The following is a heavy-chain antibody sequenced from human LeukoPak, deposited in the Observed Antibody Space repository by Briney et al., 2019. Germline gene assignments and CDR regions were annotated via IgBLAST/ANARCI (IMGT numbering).Heavy chain of an antibody. V-gene: IGHV3-7*04. CDR2: VKPDGREK. CDR1: GFSFSSYW. CDR3: ARGLGWFDP. D-gene: IGHD7-27*01. Sequence: GGSLRLSCAAFGFSFSSYWMSWVRQAPGKGLEWVANVKPDGREKSYVDSVKGRFTISRDNAKNSLYLQMNSLRAEDTAVYYCARGLGWFDPWGRGTLVIVSS. J-gene: IGHJ5*02.